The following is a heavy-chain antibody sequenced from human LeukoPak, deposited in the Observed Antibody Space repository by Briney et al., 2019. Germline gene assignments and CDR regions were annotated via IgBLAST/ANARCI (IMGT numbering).Heavy chain of an antibody. CDR3: AREGQDYDILTGYFREAFDI. Sequence: ASVKVSCKASGYTFTGYYMHWVRQAPGQGLEWMGWINPNSGGTNYAQKFQGRVTMTRDTSISTAYMELSRLRSDDKAVYYCAREGQDYDILTGYFREAFDIRGQGTKVTVSS. J-gene: IGHJ3*02. CDR1: GYTFTGYY. V-gene: IGHV1-2*02. CDR2: INPNSGGT. D-gene: IGHD3-9*01.